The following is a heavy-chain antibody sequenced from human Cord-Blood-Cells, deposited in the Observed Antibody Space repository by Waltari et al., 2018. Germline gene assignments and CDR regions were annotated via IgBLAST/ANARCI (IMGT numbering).Heavy chain of an antibody. CDR3: ARGSYDSSGYYYYYYYGMDV. CDR2: IIPIFGTA. J-gene: IGHJ6*02. CDR1: GGTFSSYA. D-gene: IGHD3-22*01. V-gene: IGHV1-69*01. Sequence: QVQLVQSGAEVKKPGSSVKVSCKASGGTFSSYAISWVRQAPGQGLEWMGGIIPIFGTANNAQKFQGRVKITADESTSTAYMELSSLRSEDTAVYYCARGSYDSSGYYYYYYYGMDVWGQGTTVTVSS.